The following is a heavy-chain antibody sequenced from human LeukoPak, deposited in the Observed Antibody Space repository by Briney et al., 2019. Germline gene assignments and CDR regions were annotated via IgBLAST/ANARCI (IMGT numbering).Heavy chain of an antibody. J-gene: IGHJ4*02. CDR3: AAGREGIAAAGTAFDY. V-gene: IGHV4-31*03. Sequence: SETLSLTCTVSGGSISSGGYYWSWIRQHPGKGLEWIGYIYYSGSTYYNPSLKSRVTISVDTSKNQFSLKLSSVTAADTAVYYCAAGREGIAAAGTAFDYWGQGTLVTVSS. CDR1: GGSISSGGYY. CDR2: IYYSGST. D-gene: IGHD6-13*01.